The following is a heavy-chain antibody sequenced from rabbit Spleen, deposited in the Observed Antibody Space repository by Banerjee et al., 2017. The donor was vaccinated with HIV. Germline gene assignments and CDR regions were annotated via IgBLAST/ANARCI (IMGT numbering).Heavy chain of an antibody. CDR1: GFDFSGSYW. D-gene: IGHD1-1*01. CDR2: INIVTGKD. CDR3: ARDLVAIIGWNFNL. Sequence: QSLEESGGDLVKPGASLTLTCKASGFDFSGSYWPCWVRQAPGKGLEWIACINIVTGKDVYASWAKGRFTMSRTSSTTVTLQMTSLTAADTATYFCARDLVAIIGWNFNLWGPGTLVTVS. J-gene: IGHJ4*01. V-gene: IGHV1S40*01.